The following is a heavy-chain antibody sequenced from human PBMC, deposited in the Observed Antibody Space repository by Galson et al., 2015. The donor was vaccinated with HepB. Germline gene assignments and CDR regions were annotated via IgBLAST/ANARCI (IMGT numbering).Heavy chain of an antibody. V-gene: IGHV3-30-3*01. CDR3: ARAGSPPGPYYVDY. J-gene: IGHJ4*02. D-gene: IGHD1-26*01. Sequence: SLRLSCAASGFTFSSYAMHWVRQAPGKGLEWVAVISYDGSNKYYADSVKGRFTISRDNSKNTLYLQMNSLRAEDTAVYYCARAGSPPGPYYVDYWGQGTLVTVSS. CDR2: ISYDGSNK. CDR1: GFTFSSYA.